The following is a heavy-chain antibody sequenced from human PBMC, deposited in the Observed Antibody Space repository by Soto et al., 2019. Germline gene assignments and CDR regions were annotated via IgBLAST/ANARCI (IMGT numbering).Heavy chain of an antibody. Sequence: SETLSLTCTVSGGSISSYYWSWIRQPPGKGLEWIGYIYYSGSTNYNPSLKSRVTISVDTSKNQFSLKLSSATAADTAVYYCARSPGYCSSTSCYYDYWGQGTLVTVSS. V-gene: IGHV4-59*01. D-gene: IGHD2-2*01. CDR2: IYYSGST. CDR1: GGSISSYY. CDR3: ARSPGYCSSTSCYYDY. J-gene: IGHJ4*02.